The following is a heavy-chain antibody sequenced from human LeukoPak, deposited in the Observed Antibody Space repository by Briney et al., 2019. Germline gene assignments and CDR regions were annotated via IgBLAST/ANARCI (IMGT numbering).Heavy chain of an antibody. V-gene: IGHV4-4*07. J-gene: IGHJ6*03. CDR1: GGSISSYY. Sequence: SETLSLTCTVSGGSISSYYWSWIRQPAGKELEWIGRIYTSGSTNYNPSLKSRVTMSVDTSKNQFSLKLSSVTAADTAVYYCARGGYQLLYGDYYYMDVWGKGTTVTVSS. D-gene: IGHD2-2*02. CDR3: ARGGYQLLYGDYYYMDV. CDR2: IYTSGST.